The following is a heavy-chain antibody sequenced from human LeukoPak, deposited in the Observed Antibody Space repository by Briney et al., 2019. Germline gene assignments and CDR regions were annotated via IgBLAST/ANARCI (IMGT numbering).Heavy chain of an antibody. CDR3: ARSCSSVSCSDFDS. J-gene: IGHJ4*02. V-gene: IGHV4-34*08. Sequence: SETPSLTCAVYGGTFSGYYWNWIRQPPGKGLEWIGEINHFGSTNYNPSLESRVTISVDTSKNQFSLKLSSVIAADTAVYYCARSCSSVSCSDFDSWGRGTLVTVSS. CDR1: GGTFSGYY. D-gene: IGHD2-2*01. CDR2: INHFGST.